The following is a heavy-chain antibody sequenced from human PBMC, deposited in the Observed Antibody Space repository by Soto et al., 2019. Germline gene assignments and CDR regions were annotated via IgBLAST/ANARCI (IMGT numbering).Heavy chain of an antibody. Sequence: GSLRLSCAATGFTLGSYSMSWVRQAPGKGLEWVANIKQDGSEKYYVDSVKGRFTISRDTAKSSLYLQLNSLRAEDTAVYYCAREYGSSYSPRSTDMDTWGQ. V-gene: IGHV3-7*05. CDR3: AREYGSSYSPRSTDMDT. D-gene: IGHD6-13*01. CDR1: GFTLGSYS. CDR2: IKQDGSEK. J-gene: IGHJ6*02.